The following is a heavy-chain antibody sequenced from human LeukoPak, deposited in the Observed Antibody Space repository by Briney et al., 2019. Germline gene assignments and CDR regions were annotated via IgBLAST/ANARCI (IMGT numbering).Heavy chain of an antibody. CDR3: AKELSSRDFFDS. CDR2: ISESGGGT. CDR1: GFTVSSNY. J-gene: IGHJ4*02. D-gene: IGHD2-2*01. V-gene: IGHV3-23*01. Sequence: PGGSLRLSCAASGFTVSSNYMSWVRQAPGKGLEWVSTISESGGGTYYADSVEGRFTISRDNSKNTVYLQMNSLRDEDTAVYYCAKELSSRDFFDSWGQGTLVTVSS.